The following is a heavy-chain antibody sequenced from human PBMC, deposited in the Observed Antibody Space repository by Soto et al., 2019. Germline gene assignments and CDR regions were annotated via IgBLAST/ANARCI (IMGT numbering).Heavy chain of an antibody. Sequence: EVQLLESGGGLVQPGGSLRLSCAASGFTFSSYAMSWVRQAPGKGLEWVSAISGSGGSTYYADSVKGRFTISRDNSKNTLYLQMNSLRAEDTAVYYCEKDPYSSSWYTVVDYWGQGTLVTVSS. D-gene: IGHD6-13*01. CDR2: ISGSGGST. CDR1: GFTFSSYA. J-gene: IGHJ4*02. CDR3: EKDPYSSSWYTVVDY. V-gene: IGHV3-23*01.